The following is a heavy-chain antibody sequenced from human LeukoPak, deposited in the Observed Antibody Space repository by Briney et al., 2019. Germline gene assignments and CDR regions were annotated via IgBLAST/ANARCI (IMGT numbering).Heavy chain of an antibody. D-gene: IGHD6-19*01. J-gene: IGHJ4*02. CDR2: ISYDGSNK. V-gene: IGHV3-30-3*01. Sequence: HSGGSLRLSCAASGFTFSSYAMHWVRQAPGKGLEWVAVISYDGSNKYYADSVKGRFTISRDNSKNTLYLQMNSLRAEDTAVYYCARYIAVAEAFDYWGQGTLVTVSS. CDR3: ARYIAVAEAFDY. CDR1: GFTFSSYA.